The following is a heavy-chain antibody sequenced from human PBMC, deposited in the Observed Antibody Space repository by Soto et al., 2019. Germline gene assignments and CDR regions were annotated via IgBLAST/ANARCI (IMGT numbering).Heavy chain of an antibody. D-gene: IGHD3-16*01. V-gene: IGHV3-7*01. CDR3: SKGDLADVYWFDP. CDR1: GFTFSRYW. J-gene: IGHJ5*02. CDR2: IKQDESEK. Sequence: GGSLRLSCAASGFTFSRYWMSWVRQAPGKGLEWVANIKQDESEKYYVESVKGRFTISRDNAKNSMYLQMNSLRAEDTAVYYRSKGDLADVYWFDPWGQGTLVTVSS.